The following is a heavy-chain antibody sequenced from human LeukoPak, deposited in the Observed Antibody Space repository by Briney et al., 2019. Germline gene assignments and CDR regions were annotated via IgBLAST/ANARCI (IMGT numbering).Heavy chain of an antibody. J-gene: IGHJ4*02. CDR2: IKQDGSEK. V-gene: IGHV3-7*01. Sequence: GGSLRLSCAASGFTFSSYWMSWVRQAPGEGLEWVANIKQDGSEKYYVDSVKGRFTISRGNAKNSLYLQVNSLRAEDRAVYYCAREQIFGVVIIKSYFDYWGQGTLVTVSS. CDR3: AREQIFGVVIIKSYFDY. CDR1: GFTFSSYW. D-gene: IGHD3-3*01.